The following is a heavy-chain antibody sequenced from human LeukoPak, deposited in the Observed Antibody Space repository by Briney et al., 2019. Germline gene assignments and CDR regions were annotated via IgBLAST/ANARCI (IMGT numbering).Heavy chain of an antibody. V-gene: IGHV3-21*01. CDR3: ARDEILRYFDWLPFDY. J-gene: IGHJ4*02. Sequence: RGSLRLSCAPSGFTFSSYSMNWVRQAPGKGLEWVSSISSSSSYIYYADSVKGRFTISRDNAKNSLYLQMNSLRAEDTAVYYCARDEILRYFDWLPFDYWGQGTLVTVSS. D-gene: IGHD3-9*01. CDR2: ISSSSSYI. CDR1: GFTFSSYS.